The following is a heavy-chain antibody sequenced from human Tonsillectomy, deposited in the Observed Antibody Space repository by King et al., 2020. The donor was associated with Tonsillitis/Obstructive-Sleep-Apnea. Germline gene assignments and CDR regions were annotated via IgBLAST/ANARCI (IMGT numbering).Heavy chain of an antibody. Sequence: VQLVESGGGLVQPGGSLRLSCAASGFTFSSYWMSWVRQAPGKGLEWVGNKKQNGSEKYYMDSVKGRFTISRDNAKNSLYLQMNSLRAEDTAMSYCAREGELWDTASDYWGQGTLVIVSA. J-gene: IGHJ4*02. CDR1: GFTFSSYW. CDR3: AREGELWDTASDY. V-gene: IGHV3-7*01. D-gene: IGHD3-10*01. CDR2: KKQNGSEK.